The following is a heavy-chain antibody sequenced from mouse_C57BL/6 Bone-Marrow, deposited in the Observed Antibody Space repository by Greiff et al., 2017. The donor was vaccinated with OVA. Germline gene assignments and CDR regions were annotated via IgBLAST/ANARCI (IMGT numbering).Heavy chain of an antibody. Sequence: QVQLQQSGAELVRPGASVTLSCKASGYTFTDYDMHWVKPTPVHGLEWIGAIDPETGGTAYNQKFKGKAILTADKSSSTAYMELRSLTSEDSAVYYCTRGYSNYYAMDYWGQGTSVTVSS. CDR1: GYTFTDYD. CDR3: TRGYSNYYAMDY. V-gene: IGHV1-15*01. D-gene: IGHD2-5*01. J-gene: IGHJ4*01. CDR2: IDPETGGT.